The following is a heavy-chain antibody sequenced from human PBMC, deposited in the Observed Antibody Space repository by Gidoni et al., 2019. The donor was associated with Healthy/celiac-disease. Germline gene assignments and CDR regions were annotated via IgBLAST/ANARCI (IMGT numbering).Heavy chain of an antibody. V-gene: IGHV3-48*02. Sequence: EVQLVESGGGLVQPGGSLRLSCAASGFTFSSYSMNWVSQAPGKGLEWVSYISSSCSTIYYADSVKGRFTISRDNAKNSLYLQMNSLRDDDTAVYYCARDGEPDYYYYYMDVWGKGTTVTVSS. D-gene: IGHD4-17*01. CDR3: ARDGEPDYYYYYMDV. J-gene: IGHJ6*03. CDR2: ISSSCSTI. CDR1: GFTFSSYS.